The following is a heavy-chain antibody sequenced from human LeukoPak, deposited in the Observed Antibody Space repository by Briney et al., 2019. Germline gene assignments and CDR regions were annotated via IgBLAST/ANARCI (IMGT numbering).Heavy chain of an antibody. CDR1: GGSISSYY. CDR2: IYTSGST. V-gene: IGHV4-4*09. Sequence: SETLSLTCTVSGGSISSYYWSWIRQPPGKGLEWIGYIYTSGSTNYNPSLKSRVTISVDTSKNQFSLKLSSVTAADTAVYYCAGHGVDTAMGFDYWGQGTLVTVSS. J-gene: IGHJ4*02. CDR3: AGHGVDTAMGFDY. D-gene: IGHD5-18*01.